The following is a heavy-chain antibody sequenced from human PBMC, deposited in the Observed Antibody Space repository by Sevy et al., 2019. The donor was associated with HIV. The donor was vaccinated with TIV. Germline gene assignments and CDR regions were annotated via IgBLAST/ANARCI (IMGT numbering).Heavy chain of an antibody. CDR1: EFTFNTYA. CDR3: ARDRVSGSYYTGDFDY. J-gene: IGHJ4*02. Sequence: GGSLRLSCAASEFTFNTYAMSWVRQAPGKGLEWVSVISFSSRDTYYEDSVKGRFTISRDNSKNTLYLQMNSLRAEDTAVYYCARDRVSGSYYTGDFDYWGQGTLVTVSS. V-gene: IGHV3-23*01. D-gene: IGHD3-10*01. CDR2: ISFSSRDT.